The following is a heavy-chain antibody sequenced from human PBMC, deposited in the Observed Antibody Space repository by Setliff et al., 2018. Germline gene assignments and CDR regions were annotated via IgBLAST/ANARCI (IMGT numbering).Heavy chain of an antibody. J-gene: IGHJ4*02. CDR1: GGSFSGYY. V-gene: IGHV4-34*01. CDR2: INHSGST. Sequence: SETLSLTCAVYGGSFSGYYWSWIRQPPGKGLEWIGEINHSGSTNYNPSLKSRVTISVDTSKNQFSLKLSSVTAADTAVYYCAFRRGYIYGLDNWGQGTLVTVSS. CDR3: AFRRGYIYGLDN. D-gene: IGHD5-18*01.